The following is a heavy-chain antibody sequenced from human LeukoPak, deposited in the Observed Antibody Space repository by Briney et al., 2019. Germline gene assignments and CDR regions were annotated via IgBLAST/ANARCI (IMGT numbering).Heavy chain of an antibody. CDR2: IYYSGST. CDR3: ARRSRTDDAFDI. J-gene: IGHJ3*02. CDR1: GGSISSSSYY. V-gene: IGHV4-39*01. D-gene: IGHD1-14*01. Sequence: SETLSLTCTVSGGSISSSSYYWGWIRQPPGKGLEWIGSIYYSGSTYYNPSLKSRVTISVDTSKNQFSLKLSSVTAADTAVYYCARRSRTDDAFDIWGQGTMVTVSS.